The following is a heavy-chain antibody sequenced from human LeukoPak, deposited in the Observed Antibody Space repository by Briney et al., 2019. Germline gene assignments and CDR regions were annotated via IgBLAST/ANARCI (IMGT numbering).Heavy chain of an antibody. V-gene: IGHV3-48*01. CDR1: GFTFNTHT. D-gene: IGHD6-19*01. J-gene: IGHJ4*02. Sequence: GGSLRLSCATSGFTFNTHTMHWVRQAPGKGLEWVSYISISSTTIYYADSVKGRFTISRDNAKNSLYLQMNSLRAEDTAVYYCARSGGPEKGSSSGHFDYWGQGTLVTVSS. CDR3: ARSGGPEKGSSSGHFDY. CDR2: ISISSTTI.